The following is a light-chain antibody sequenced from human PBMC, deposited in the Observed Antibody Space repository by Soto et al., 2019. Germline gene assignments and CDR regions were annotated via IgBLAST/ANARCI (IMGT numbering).Light chain of an antibody. CDR1: SGSVSTSYY. CDR3: VLYMGSGIGV. Sequence: QAVVTQEPSFSVSPGGTVTLTCGLSSGSVSTSYYPSWYQQTPGQAPRTLIYSTNTRSSGVPDRFSGSILGNKAALTITGAQADDESDYYCVLYMGSGIGVVGGGTQLTVL. CDR2: STN. J-gene: IGLJ7*01. V-gene: IGLV8-61*01.